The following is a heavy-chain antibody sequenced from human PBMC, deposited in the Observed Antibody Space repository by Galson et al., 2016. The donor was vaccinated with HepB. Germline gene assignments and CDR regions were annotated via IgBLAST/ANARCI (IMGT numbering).Heavy chain of an antibody. V-gene: IGHV3-74*01. CDR3: VSGGFGRGADGYDY. CDR1: GFTFSSYW. Sequence: SLRLSCAASGFTFSSYWMHWVRQAPGKGLVWVSRIKSDESWNNYADSVKGRFTISRDNAKNSLYLQMNSLRAGDTAVYYCVSGGFGRGADGYDYWGQGTLVTVSA. D-gene: IGHD5-24*01. J-gene: IGHJ4*02. CDR2: IKSDESWN.